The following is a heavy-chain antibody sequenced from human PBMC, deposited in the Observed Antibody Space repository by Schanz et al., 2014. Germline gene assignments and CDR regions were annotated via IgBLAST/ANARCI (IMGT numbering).Heavy chain of an antibody. CDR3: ARGMSGYDCPDL. D-gene: IGHD5-12*01. CDR2: INPGPGGT. CDR1: GYTLTGHY. J-gene: IGHJ5*02. Sequence: QVQLVQSGAEVKEPGASVMVSCKASGYTLTGHYIQWVRQAPGQGLEWMGRINPGPGGTTYAQSFRGRVTMTRDTSISTAYMELGSLRSDDTAVYYCARGMSGYDCPDLWGQGTLVTVSS. V-gene: IGHV1-2*06.